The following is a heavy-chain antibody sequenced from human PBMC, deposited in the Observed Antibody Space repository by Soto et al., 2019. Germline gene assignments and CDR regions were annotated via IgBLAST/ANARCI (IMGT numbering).Heavy chain of an antibody. CDR2: ICDGRTT. J-gene: IGHJ4*02. Sequence: QVQLQGSGPRLVKPSQTLSLTCTVSGDSFSDVNYYWSWLRQSPDKGLEWNGHICDGRTTYRNPSRKTRVTLSIDTSKHQFSLQLSSRSAADTAVHYCTRGPSGDKVDYWGQGTLFTVS. CDR1: GDSFSDVNYY. V-gene: IGHV4-30-4*01. CDR3: TRGPSGDKVDY. D-gene: IGHD7-27*01.